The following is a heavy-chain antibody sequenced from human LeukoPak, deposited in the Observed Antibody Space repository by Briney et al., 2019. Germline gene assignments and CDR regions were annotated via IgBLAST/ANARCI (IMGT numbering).Heavy chain of an antibody. CDR3: ASGYYYGSGSYDY. D-gene: IGHD3-10*01. Sequence: SETLSLTCTVSGDSISNNHWSWIRQPPGKGLEWIGRIYTSGSTNYNPSLKSRVTMSVDTSKNQFSLKLSSVTAADTAVYYCASGYYYGSGSYDYWGQGTLVTVSS. J-gene: IGHJ4*02. CDR1: GDSISNNH. CDR2: IYTSGST. V-gene: IGHV4-4*07.